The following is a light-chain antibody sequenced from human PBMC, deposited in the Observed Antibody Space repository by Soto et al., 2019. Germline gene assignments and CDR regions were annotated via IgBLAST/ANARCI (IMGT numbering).Light chain of an antibody. J-gene: IGLJ1*01. Sequence: QSALTQPASVSGSPGQSITISCTGTSSDVGAYNYVSWYQQHPGKAPKLMIYDVSDRPSGVSNRFSGSKSGNTASLTISGLQAEDESDYYCSSYTTRNTLVFGTATKVTVL. CDR1: SSDVGAYNY. CDR2: DVS. V-gene: IGLV2-14*01. CDR3: SSYTTRNTLV.